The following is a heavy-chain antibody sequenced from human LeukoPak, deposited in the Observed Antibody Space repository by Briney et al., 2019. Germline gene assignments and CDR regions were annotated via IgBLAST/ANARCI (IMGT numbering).Heavy chain of an antibody. CDR3: TRVVNGGHFDY. V-gene: IGHV4-59*01. Sequence: PSETLSLTCSVSGASINNYYWTWIRQPPGKGLEWIGYVYHTGASGYHPSLKSRVAMSLDTSKNQVSLNLRYVTAADTAVYFCTRVVNGGHFDYWGQGTLVTVSS. J-gene: IGHJ4*02. D-gene: IGHD2-8*01. CDR2: VYHTGAS. CDR1: GASINNYY.